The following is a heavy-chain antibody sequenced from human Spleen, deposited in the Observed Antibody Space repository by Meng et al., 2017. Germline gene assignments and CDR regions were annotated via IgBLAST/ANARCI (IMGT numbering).Heavy chain of an antibody. Sequence: GGSLRLSCAVSGFTFTSYALHWVRQAPGKGLKWVAVMSYDGSNKYYADSVKGRFTISRDNSKNTLYLQMNSLRPEDTAVYYCAREGTAAKDGAFEIWGQGTMVTVSS. V-gene: IGHV3-30*01. CDR3: AREGTAAKDGAFEI. CDR1: GFTFTSYA. D-gene: IGHD6-25*01. CDR2: MSYDGSNK. J-gene: IGHJ3*02.